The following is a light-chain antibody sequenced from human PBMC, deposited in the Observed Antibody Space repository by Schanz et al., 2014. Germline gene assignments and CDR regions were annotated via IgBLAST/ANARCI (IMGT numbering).Light chain of an antibody. Sequence: ENVLTQSPGTLSLSPGERATLSCRASQSVSSSYLVWYQQKPGQAPRLLMYGASTRATGIPARFSGSGSGTDFPLTISRLEPEDFAVFYCQQYHTSPYTFGQGTKLEIK. CDR2: GAS. V-gene: IGKV3-20*01. J-gene: IGKJ2*01. CDR1: QSVSSSY. CDR3: QQYHTSPYT.